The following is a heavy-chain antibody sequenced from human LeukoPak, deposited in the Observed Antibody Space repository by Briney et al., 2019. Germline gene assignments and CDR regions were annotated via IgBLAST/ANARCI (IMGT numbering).Heavy chain of an antibody. D-gene: IGHD2-2*01. J-gene: IGHJ5*02. CDR2: IIPIFGTA. V-gene: IGHV1-69*05. CDR3: ARSVVPAAMGSWFDP. CDR1: GGTFSSYA. Sequence: SVKVSCKASGGTFSSYAISWVRQAPGQGLEWMGGIIPIFGTANYAQKFQGRVTITTDESTSTAYMELSSLRSEDTAVYYCARSVVPAAMGSWFDPWGQGTLVTVSS.